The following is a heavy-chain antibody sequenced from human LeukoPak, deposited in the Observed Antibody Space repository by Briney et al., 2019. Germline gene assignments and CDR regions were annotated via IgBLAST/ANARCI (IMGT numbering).Heavy chain of an antibody. J-gene: IGHJ6*03. D-gene: IGHD3-22*01. CDR1: GGSISSSSYH. CDR3: ASHRERYYYDSSGYRYYYYYYMDV. CDR2: IYYSGST. Sequence: PSETLSLTCTVSGGSISSSSYHWGWIRQPPGKGLEWIGSIYYSGSTYYNPPLKSRVTISVDTSKNQFSLKLSSVTAADTAVYYCASHRERYYYDSSGYRYYYYYYMDVWGKGTTVTISS. V-gene: IGHV4-39*01.